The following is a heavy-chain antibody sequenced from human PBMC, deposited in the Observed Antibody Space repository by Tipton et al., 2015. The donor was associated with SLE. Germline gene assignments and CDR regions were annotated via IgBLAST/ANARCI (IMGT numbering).Heavy chain of an antibody. Sequence: SLRLSCAASGFTVSTNYMTWVRQAPGKGLEWVSLIYSGGSTSYADSVKGRFTISRDNSKNTLYLQMNSLRAEDTAVYYCARSSGYDLWSGYCSGRYFDLWGRGTLVTVSS. D-gene: IGHD3-3*01. V-gene: IGHV3-53*05. CDR3: ARSSGYDLWSGYCSGRYFDL. CDR1: GFTVSTNY. J-gene: IGHJ2*01. CDR2: IYSGGST.